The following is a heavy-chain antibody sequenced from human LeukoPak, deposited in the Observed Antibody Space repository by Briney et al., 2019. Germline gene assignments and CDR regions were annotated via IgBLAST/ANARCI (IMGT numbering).Heavy chain of an antibody. Sequence: GRSLRLSCAASGFTFSSYGMHWVRQAPGKGLEWVAVISYDGSNKYYADSVKGRFTISRDNSKNTLYLQMNSLRAEDTAVYYCAREVSMWGFDYWGQGTLVTVSS. D-gene: IGHD3-16*01. J-gene: IGHJ4*02. CDR1: GFTFSSYG. V-gene: IGHV3-30*03. CDR2: ISYDGSNK. CDR3: AREVSMWGFDY.